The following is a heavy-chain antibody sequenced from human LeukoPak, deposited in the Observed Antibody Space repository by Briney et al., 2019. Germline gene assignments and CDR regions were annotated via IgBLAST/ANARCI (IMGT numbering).Heavy chain of an antibody. CDR1: GGSISSSSYY. D-gene: IGHD3-3*01. CDR2: IYYSGST. J-gene: IGHJ4*02. CDR3: ARSQCYDFWSGFFS. V-gene: IGHV4-39*01. Sequence: SETLSLTCTVSGGSISSSSYYWGWIRQPPGKGLEWIGSIYYSGSTYYNPSLKSRATISVDTSKNQFSLKLSSVTAADTAVYYCARSQCYDFWSGFFSWGQGTLVTVSS.